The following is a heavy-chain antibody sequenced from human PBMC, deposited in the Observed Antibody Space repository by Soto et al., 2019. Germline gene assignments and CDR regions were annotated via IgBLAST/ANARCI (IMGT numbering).Heavy chain of an antibody. V-gene: IGHV3-23*01. J-gene: IGHJ4*02. CDR1: GFTFNTYA. D-gene: IGHD1-26*01. CDR3: ARCRGKYPCYFDN. CDR2: ISNGVGNT. Sequence: EVQLLESGGGLVQPGGSLRLSCAASGFTFNTYAMSWVRQAQGKGLEWVSIISNGVGNTYFAGSVKGRFTISRDNSKNTLYLHRASMRAEDTAIYYCARCRGKYPCYFDNWGQGILVTVSS.